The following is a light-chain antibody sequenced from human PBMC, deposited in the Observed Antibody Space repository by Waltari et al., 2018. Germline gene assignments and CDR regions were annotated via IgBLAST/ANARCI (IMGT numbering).Light chain of an antibody. CDR3: ISYSDTNTWV. J-gene: IGLJ3*02. V-gene: IGLV2-14*03. Sequence: QSALTQPASVSGSPGQSITISCTGTNSDVAIYNYVSWYQQHPGKAPQPMIYDVSKWPSGVSNRFSGSKSGNTASLTISGLQPDDEADYYCISYSDTNTWVFGGGTKVTVL. CDR1: NSDVAIYNY. CDR2: DVS.